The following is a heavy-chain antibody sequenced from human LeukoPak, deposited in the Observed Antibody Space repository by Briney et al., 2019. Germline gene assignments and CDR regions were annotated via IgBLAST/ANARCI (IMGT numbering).Heavy chain of an antibody. CDR1: GCTFSSED. V-gene: IGHV3-23*01. D-gene: IGHD2-21*01. CDR3: AKLVAHFDY. J-gene: IGHJ4*01. Sequence: GGSLNGSCAASGCTFSSEDMSWLRQAPGKGLEWVSSISGSGGNTYYADSVKGRFTISRDNSKNTLYMQMNSLRAEDTAVYYCAKLVAHFDYWGHGNLVRDSS. CDR2: ISGSGGNT.